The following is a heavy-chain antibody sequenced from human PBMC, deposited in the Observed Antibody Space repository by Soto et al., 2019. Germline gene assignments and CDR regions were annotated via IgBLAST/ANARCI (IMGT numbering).Heavy chain of an antibody. V-gene: IGHV3-23*01. J-gene: IGHJ5*02. D-gene: IGHD1-26*01. CDR3: AKSGGSYHWFAP. Sequence: EVQLLESGGGLVQPGGSLRLSCAASGFTFSTYAMNWVRQAPGKGLEWVSVISDSGGSTHYADSVKGRFAISRDNSKNTLYLQMNSLRVEDTAVYYCAKSGGSYHWFAPWGQGTLVTVSS. CDR2: ISDSGGST. CDR1: GFTFSTYA.